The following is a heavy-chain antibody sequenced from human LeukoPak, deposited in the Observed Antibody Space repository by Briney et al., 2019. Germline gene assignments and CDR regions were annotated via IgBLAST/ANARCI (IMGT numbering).Heavy chain of an antibody. V-gene: IGHV3-30*18. CDR3: AKSKAAAGHDAFDI. J-gene: IGHJ3*02. CDR1: GFTFSSYG. CDR2: ISYDGSNK. Sequence: GGSLRLSCAASGFTFSSYGMHWVRQAPGKGLEWVAVISYDGSNKYYADSVKGRFTISRDNSKNTLYLQMDSLRAEDTAVYYCAKSKAAAGHDAFDIWGQGTMVTVSS. D-gene: IGHD6-13*01.